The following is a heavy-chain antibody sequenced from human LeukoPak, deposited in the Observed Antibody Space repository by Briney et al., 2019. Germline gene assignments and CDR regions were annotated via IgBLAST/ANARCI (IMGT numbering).Heavy chain of an antibody. CDR1: GFTFSSYA. J-gene: IGHJ4*02. Sequence: PGGSLRLSCADSGFTFSSYAMSWVRQAPGKGLEWVSGISGSGASADYADSVKSRFTISRDNSRNTLFLQINSLRVEDTAVYYCAKCGVSTVSEFDYWGQGTLVTVSS. CDR3: AKCGVSTVSEFDY. V-gene: IGHV3-23*01. CDR2: ISGSGASA. D-gene: IGHD4-17*01.